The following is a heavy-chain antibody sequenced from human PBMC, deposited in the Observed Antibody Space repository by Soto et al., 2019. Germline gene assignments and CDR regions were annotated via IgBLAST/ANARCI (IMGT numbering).Heavy chain of an antibody. CDR3: ARDPGIAAAVSGSTP. Sequence: QVQLVQSGAEVKKPGSSVKVSCKASGGTFSSYTISWVRQAPGQGREWMGRIIPILGIANYAQKFQGRVTITADKSTSTAYMELSSLRSEDTAVYYCARDPGIAAAVSGSTPWGQGTLVTVSS. CDR2: IIPILGIA. J-gene: IGHJ5*02. CDR1: GGTFSSYT. D-gene: IGHD6-13*01. V-gene: IGHV1-69*08.